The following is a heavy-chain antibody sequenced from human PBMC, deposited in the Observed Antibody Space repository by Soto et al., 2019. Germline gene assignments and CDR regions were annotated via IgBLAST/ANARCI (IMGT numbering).Heavy chain of an antibody. J-gene: IGHJ4*02. Sequence: GGSLEFPGEALGFTFGGIARRWVRQAPGEGLEWVSAISGSGSSTYYADSVKGRFTISRDNSKNTVYLQMNSLRAEDTALYYCAKGYNSGWSFFDFWGQGTLVTVSS. V-gene: IGHV3-23*01. CDR2: ISGSGSST. D-gene: IGHD6-19*01. CDR3: AKGYNSGWSFFDF. CDR1: GFTFGGIA.